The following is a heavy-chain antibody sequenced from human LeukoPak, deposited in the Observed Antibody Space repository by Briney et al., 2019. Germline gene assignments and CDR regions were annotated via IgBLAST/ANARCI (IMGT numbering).Heavy chain of an antibody. D-gene: IGHD3-10*01. J-gene: IGHJ4*02. CDR1: GYTFTSYD. Sequence: GASVKVSCKASGYTFTSYDNNWVRHATGQGHELMGWISPNSGNTGYAQKFQGRVTMTRNTSISTAYMELSSLRSEDTAVYYCARGTVGPLWFGGYWGQGTLVTVSS. CDR3: ARGTVGPLWFGGY. V-gene: IGHV1-8*01. CDR2: ISPNSGNT.